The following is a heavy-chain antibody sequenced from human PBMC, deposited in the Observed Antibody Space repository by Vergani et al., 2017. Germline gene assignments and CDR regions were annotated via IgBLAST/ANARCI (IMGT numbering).Heavy chain of an antibody. CDR3: ADSSGWNNWFDP. J-gene: IGHJ5*02. CDR2: INHSGTT. Sequence: QVHLQESGPGLVKPSETLSLTCAVSDYSISSGYFWGWIRQPPGKGLEWIGNINHSGTTNYNPSLKSRVTISVDTSKNQFSLRLSSVTAADTAVYYCADSSGWNNWFDPWGQGTLVTVSS. D-gene: IGHD6-19*01. CDR1: DYSISSGYF. V-gene: IGHV4-38-2*01.